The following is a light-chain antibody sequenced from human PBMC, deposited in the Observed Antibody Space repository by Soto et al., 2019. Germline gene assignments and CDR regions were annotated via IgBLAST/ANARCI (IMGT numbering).Light chain of an antibody. Sequence: QSVLTQPTSVSGSPGQSITISCTGTSSDVGSYNLVSWYQHHPGKAPKLMIYEVSKRPSGVSNRFSGSKSGNTASLTISGLQAEDEADYYCCSYAGSSTPWGFGGGTKLT. V-gene: IGLV2-23*02. J-gene: IGLJ3*02. CDR1: SSDVGSYNL. CDR2: EVS. CDR3: CSYAGSSTPWG.